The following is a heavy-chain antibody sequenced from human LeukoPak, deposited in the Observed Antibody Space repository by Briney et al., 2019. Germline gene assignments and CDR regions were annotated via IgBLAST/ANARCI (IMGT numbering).Heavy chain of an antibody. J-gene: IGHJ6*02. Sequence: ASVKVSCKASGYTFTSYGISWVRQAPGHGLEWMGWISTYNGNTNYAQKLQGRVTMTTDTSTSTAYMELRSLRSDDTAVYYCARSRLVTIFGVVIIRGDYYYGMDVWGQGTTVTVSS. D-gene: IGHD3-3*01. V-gene: IGHV1-18*01. CDR1: GYTFTSYG. CDR2: ISTYNGNT. CDR3: ARSRLVTIFGVVIIRGDYYYGMDV.